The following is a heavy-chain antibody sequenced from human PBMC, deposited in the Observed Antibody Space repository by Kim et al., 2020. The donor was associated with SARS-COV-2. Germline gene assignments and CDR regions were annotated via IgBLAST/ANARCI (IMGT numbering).Heavy chain of an antibody. CDR3: ARGQGGQVEDNWFDP. Sequence: GGSLRLSCAASGFSFSDYDMHWVRQATGKGLEWVSTIGTTGNTHYPGSVKGRFTISRENVKNSLYLQMNSLRAADTAVYYCARGQGGQVEDNWFDPWGQGTLVTVSS. D-gene: IGHD1-26*01. CDR1: GFSFSDYD. V-gene: IGHV3-13*04. CDR2: IGTTGNT. J-gene: IGHJ5*02.